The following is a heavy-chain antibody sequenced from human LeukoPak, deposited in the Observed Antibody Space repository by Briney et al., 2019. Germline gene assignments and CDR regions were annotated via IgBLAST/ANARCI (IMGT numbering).Heavy chain of an antibody. V-gene: IGHV3-23*01. Sequence: GGSLRLSCAASGVTFTNYAMTWVRQAPGKGLERVSGISISGGSTDYADSVKGRFTISRDNSKNTLYLQMNSLRAEDTAVYYCAKVPAGNKVEYWGQGTLVTVSS. CDR1: GVTFTNYA. J-gene: IGHJ4*02. CDR3: AKVPAGNKVEY. CDR2: ISISGGST. D-gene: IGHD6-19*01.